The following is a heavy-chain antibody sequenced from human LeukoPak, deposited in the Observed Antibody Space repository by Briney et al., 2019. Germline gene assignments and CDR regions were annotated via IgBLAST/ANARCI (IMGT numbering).Heavy chain of an antibody. J-gene: IGHJ4*02. V-gene: IGHV3-9*01. CDR2: ISWNSGSI. CDR3: AKDQGDCTNGVCYRFDY. D-gene: IGHD2-8*01. CDR1: GFTFDDYA. Sequence: GGSLRLSCAASGFTFDDYALRWVRQAPGKGLEWVSGISWNSGSIGYADSVKGRFTISRDNAKDSLYLQMNSLRAEDTALYYCAKDQGDCTNGVCYRFDYWGQGTLVTVSS.